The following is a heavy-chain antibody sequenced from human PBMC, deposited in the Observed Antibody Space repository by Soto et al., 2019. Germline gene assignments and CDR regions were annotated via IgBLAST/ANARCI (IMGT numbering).Heavy chain of an antibody. J-gene: IGHJ4*02. Sequence: QITLKESGPTLVKPTQTLTLTCTFSGFSLNTRGXGVXXXRQPXGKALEWLALISWDGEKRYSPSLKSRLTXXXXXXXXXXXXXXXXXXXXXXXXXYXAXXXXXXXTGHYYFDYWGQGTLVTVSS. CDR2: ISWDGEK. V-gene: IGHV2-5*02. CDR3: AXXXXXXXTGHYYFDY. CDR1: GFSLNTRGXG. D-gene: IGHD3-9*01.